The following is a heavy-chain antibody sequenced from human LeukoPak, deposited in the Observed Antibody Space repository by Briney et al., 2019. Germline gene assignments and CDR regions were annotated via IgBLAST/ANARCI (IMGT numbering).Heavy chain of an antibody. J-gene: IGHJ4*02. D-gene: IGHD3-3*01. CDR3: ARDLPITIFGVVIGGPFDY. CDR1: GFTFSSYS. Sequence: GGSLRLSCAASGFTFSSYSMNWVRQAPGKGPEWVSSISSSSSYIYYADSVKGRFTISRDNAKNSLYLQMNSLRAEDTAVYYCARDLPITIFGVVIGGPFDYWGQGTLVTVSS. CDR2: ISSSSSYI. V-gene: IGHV3-21*01.